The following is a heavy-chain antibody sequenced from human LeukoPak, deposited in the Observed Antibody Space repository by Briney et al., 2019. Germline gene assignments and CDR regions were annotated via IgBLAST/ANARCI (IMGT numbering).Heavy chain of an antibody. J-gene: IGHJ3*02. CDR3: ARGRDSGSYSGAFDI. CDR1: GGTFSSYA. V-gene: IGHV1-69*01. Sequence: GASVKVSCKASGGTFSSYAISWVRQAPGQGLEWMGGIIPIFGTANYAQKFQGRVTITADESTSTAYMELSSLRSEDTAVYYCARGRDSGSYSGAFDIWGQGTMVTVSS. CDR2: IIPIFGTA. D-gene: IGHD1-26*01.